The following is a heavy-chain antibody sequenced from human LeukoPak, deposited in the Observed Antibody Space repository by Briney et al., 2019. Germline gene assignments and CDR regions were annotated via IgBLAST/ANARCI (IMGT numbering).Heavy chain of an antibody. CDR3: ATLSHTDY. J-gene: IGHJ4*02. CDR2: ISYDGSNK. CDR1: GFTLSSYG. V-gene: IGHV3-30*03. Sequence: PGGSLRLSCAASGFTLSSYGMHWVRQAPGKGLEWVAVISYDGSNKYYADSVKGRFTISRDNSKNTLYLQMNSLRAEDTAVYYCATLSHTDYWGQGTLVTVSS.